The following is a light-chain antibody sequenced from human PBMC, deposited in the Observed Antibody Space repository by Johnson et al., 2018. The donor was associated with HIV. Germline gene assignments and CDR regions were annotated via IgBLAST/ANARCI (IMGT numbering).Light chain of an antibody. J-gene: IGLJ1*01. CDR1: SSNIGNKY. CDR3: GTWDTSLSAGGV. V-gene: IGLV1-51*02. Sequence: QLVLTQPPSVSAAPGQKVTISCSGSSSNIGNKYVSWYQQLPRTAPKLLIYENTKRPSGIPDRFSGSKSGTSATLGITGLQTGDEADYYCGTWDTSLSAGGVFGSGTKVTVL. CDR2: ENT.